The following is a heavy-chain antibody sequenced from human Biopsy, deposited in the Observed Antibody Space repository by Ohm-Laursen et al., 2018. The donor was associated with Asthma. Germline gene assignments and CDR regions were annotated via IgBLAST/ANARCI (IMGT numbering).Heavy chain of an antibody. V-gene: IGHV4-31*03. CDR2: IYYSGST. Sequence: TLSLTCTASYGSITSGGYYWTWIRQHPGKGLEWIGFIYYSGSTYYNPSLKSRVSISIDTSKSQFSLKLSSVTAADTAVYYCARAQDYYDSRGYYRSFDYWGQGTLVTVSS. CDR1: YGSITSGGYY. CDR3: ARAQDYYDSRGYYRSFDY. J-gene: IGHJ4*02. D-gene: IGHD3-22*01.